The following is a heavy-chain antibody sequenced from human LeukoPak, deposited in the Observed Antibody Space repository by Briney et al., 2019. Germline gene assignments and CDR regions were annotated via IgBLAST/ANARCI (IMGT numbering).Heavy chain of an antibody. CDR1: GFTFSSYS. CDR2: ISSSSSYI. D-gene: IGHD6-19*01. Sequence: GGSLRLSCAASGFTFSSYSMNWVRQAPGKGLEWVSSISSSSSYIYYADSVKGRFTISRDNAKNSLYLQMNSLRAEDTAVYYCARGEIDSSGWYIYYYGMDVWGQGTTVTVSS. CDR3: ARGEIDSSGWYIYYYGMDV. V-gene: IGHV3-21*01. J-gene: IGHJ6*02.